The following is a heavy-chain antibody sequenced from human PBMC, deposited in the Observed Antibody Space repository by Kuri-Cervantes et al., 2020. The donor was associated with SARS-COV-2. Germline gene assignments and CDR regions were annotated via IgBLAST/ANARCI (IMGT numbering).Heavy chain of an antibody. V-gene: IGHV1-69*10. CDR1: GYTFTSYG. D-gene: IGHD3-10*01. Sequence: SVKVSCKASGYTFTSYGISWVRQAPGQGLEWMGGIIPILGIANYAQKFQGRVTITADKSTSTAYMELSSLRSEDTAVYYCARDGATMVRGVFDYWGQGTLVTFSS. J-gene: IGHJ4*02. CDR3: ARDGATMVRGVFDY. CDR2: IIPILGIA.